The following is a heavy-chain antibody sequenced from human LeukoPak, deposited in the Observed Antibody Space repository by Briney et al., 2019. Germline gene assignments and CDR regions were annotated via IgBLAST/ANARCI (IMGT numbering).Heavy chain of an antibody. J-gene: IGHJ4*02. D-gene: IGHD7-27*01. V-gene: IGHV1-69*04. CDR1: GGTFSSFA. CDR2: IIPILGIT. CDR3: ARASRTGDQPFDY. Sequence: SVKVSCKASGGTFSSFAISSVRQAPGQRLDWTGRIIPILGITNYAQKVQDRVTITADKYTSTVYMELSSLGSEDTAVYYCARASRTGDQPFDYWGQGTLVTVSS.